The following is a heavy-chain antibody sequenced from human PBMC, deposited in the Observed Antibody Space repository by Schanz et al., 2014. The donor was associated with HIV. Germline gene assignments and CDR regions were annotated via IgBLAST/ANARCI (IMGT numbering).Heavy chain of an antibody. V-gene: IGHV1-46*03. CDR1: GYSFSSHY. J-gene: IGHJ4*02. Sequence: QVQLVQSGAEVKRPGASVKVSCKASGYSFSSHYLSWVRQTPGQGLEWMGVINPSGGSTTYTQKFQGRVTMTRDTATSTVYMEMSSLRSEDTAVYYCAGTPMITGAFDHWGQGNLVTVSS. CDR2: INPSGGST. D-gene: IGHD5-18*01. CDR3: AGTPMITGAFDH.